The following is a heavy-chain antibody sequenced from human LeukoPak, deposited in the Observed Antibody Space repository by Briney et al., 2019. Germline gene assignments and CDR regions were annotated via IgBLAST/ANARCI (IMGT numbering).Heavy chain of an antibody. V-gene: IGHV3-9*01. CDR2: ISWNSGSI. Sequence: GGSLRLSCAASGFTFDDYAMHWVRQAPGNGLEWVSGISWNSGSIGYADSVKGRFTISRDNAKNSLYLQMNSLRAEDTALYYCAKDPEPLIVCLFDYWGQGTLVTVSS. D-gene: IGHD3-16*02. CDR1: GFTFDDYA. J-gene: IGHJ4*02. CDR3: AKDPEPLIVCLFDY.